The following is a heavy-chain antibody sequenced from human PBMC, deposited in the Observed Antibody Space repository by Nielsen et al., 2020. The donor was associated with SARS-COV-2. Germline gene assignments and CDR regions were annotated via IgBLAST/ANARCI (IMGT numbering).Heavy chain of an antibody. V-gene: IGHV3-53*01. CDR2: IYSGGST. D-gene: IGHD3-3*01. CDR1: GFTFSSYS. Sequence: GESLKISCAASGFTFSSYSMNWVRQAPGKGLEWVSVIYSGGSTYYADSVKGRFTISRDNSKNTLYLQMNSLRAEDTAVYYCAREGPGITWGQGTLVTVSS. CDR3: AREGPGIT. J-gene: IGHJ4*02.